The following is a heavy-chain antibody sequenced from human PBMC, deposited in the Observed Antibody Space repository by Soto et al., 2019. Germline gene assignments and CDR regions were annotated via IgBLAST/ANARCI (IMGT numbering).Heavy chain of an antibody. V-gene: IGHV4-34*01. CDR1: VGSFSGCY. Sequence: PSDNPHFTYAVFVGSFSGCYCRWIRQPPGKGLEWIGEINHSGSTNYNPSLKSRVTISVDTSKNQFSLKLSSVTAADTAVYYCARHSSGWKFDYWGQGTLVTVS. J-gene: IGHJ4*02. CDR2: INHSGST. D-gene: IGHD6-19*01. CDR3: ARHSSGWKFDY.